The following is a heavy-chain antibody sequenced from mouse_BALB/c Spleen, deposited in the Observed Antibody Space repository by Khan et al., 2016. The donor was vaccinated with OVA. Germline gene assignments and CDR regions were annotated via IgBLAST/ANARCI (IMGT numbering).Heavy chain of an antibody. CDR2: IYPGSGTT. CDR1: GYTFTDYV. Sequence: QVQLQQSGPELVKPGASVKMSCKASGYTFTDYVINWVKQRTGQGLEWIGEIYPGSGTTSYNEKFKGKATLTADKSSNTAYMQLSSLTSDDSAVYYCAKNYASWFAYWGQGTLVTVSA. V-gene: IGHV1-77*01. CDR3: AKNYASWFAY. J-gene: IGHJ3*01.